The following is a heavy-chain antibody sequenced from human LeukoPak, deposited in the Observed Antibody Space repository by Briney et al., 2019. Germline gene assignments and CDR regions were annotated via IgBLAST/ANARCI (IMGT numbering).Heavy chain of an antibody. V-gene: IGHV3-23*01. J-gene: IGHJ4*02. D-gene: IGHD3-16*02. Sequence: GGSLRLSCAASGLTFSNYAMTWVRQAPGKGLEWVSGISGSGYSTYNADSVKGRFTISRDNSKNTLFLQMNSLRAEDTAVYYCASGGGDYVWGSYRPLDYWGLGTLVTVSS. CDR2: ISGSGYST. CDR3: ASGGGDYVWGSYRPLDY. CDR1: GLTFSNYA.